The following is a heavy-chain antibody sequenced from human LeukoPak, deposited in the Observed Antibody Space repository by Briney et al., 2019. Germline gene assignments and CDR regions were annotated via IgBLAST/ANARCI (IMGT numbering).Heavy chain of an antibody. D-gene: IGHD2-15*01. CDR2: IYPGDSDT. J-gene: IGHJ5*02. V-gene: IGHV5-51*01. CDR3: ARRGTLYCSGGSCYSEGNWFDP. CDR1: GYSFTSYW. Sequence: GESLKISCKGSGYSFTSYWIGWVRQMPGKGLEWMGIIYPGDSDTRYSPSFQGQVTISADKSISTAYLQWSSLKASDTAMYYCARRGTLYCSGGSCYSEGNWFDPWGQGTLVTASS.